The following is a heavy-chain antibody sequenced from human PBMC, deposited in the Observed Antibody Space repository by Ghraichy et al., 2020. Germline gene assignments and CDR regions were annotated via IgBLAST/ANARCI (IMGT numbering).Heavy chain of an antibody. D-gene: IGHD3-3*01. V-gene: IGHV1-18*04. J-gene: IGHJ6*02. Sequence: ASVKVSCKASGYTFTSYGISWVRQAPGQGLEWMGWISAYNGNTNYAQKLQGRVTMTTDTSTSTAYMELRSLRSDDTAVYYCARDRYYDFWSGYYSWYYYGMDVWGQGTTVTVSS. CDR2: ISAYNGNT. CDR3: ARDRYYDFWSGYYSWYYYGMDV. CDR1: GYTFTSYG.